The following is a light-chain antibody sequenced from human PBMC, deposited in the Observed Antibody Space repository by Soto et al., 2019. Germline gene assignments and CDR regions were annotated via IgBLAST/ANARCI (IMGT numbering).Light chain of an antibody. CDR3: QHYNSYPWT. V-gene: IGKV1-5*03. J-gene: IGKJ1*01. CDR2: KAS. Sequence: DIQMTQSPSTLSASVGDRVTVTCRASQSISSWLAWYQQKPGKAPKLLIYKASTVESGVPSRFSGSGSGTDFTLTISSLQPDDFATYYCQHYNSYPWTFGQGTKVDIK. CDR1: QSISSW.